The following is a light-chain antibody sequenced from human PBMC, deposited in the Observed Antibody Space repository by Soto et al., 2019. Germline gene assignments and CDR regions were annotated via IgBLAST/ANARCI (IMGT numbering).Light chain of an antibody. Sequence: QSVLTQPPSVSGAPGQRVTFSCTGSSSNIGAGYDVHWYQQFPGTAPKLLISGNINRPSGIPDRFSGSKSGTSASLAITGLQTEDEADYYCQSYDVSLIAYVFGTGTKLTVL. J-gene: IGLJ1*01. CDR2: GNI. CDR3: QSYDVSLIAYV. CDR1: SSNIGAGYD. V-gene: IGLV1-40*01.